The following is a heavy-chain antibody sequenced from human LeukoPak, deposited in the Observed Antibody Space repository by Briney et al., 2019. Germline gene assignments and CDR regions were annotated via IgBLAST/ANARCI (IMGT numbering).Heavy chain of an antibody. CDR3: ARWGHFDTSGCFVVDY. J-gene: IGHJ4*02. D-gene: IGHD3-22*01. CDR2: IHYSGST. V-gene: IGHV4-59*01. CDR1: DGSISSYY. Sequence: SETLSLTCSISDGSISSYYWNWIRQSPGKGLEWIGHIHYSGSTHYNPSLQSRVSISIDTSKNHFSLKLRSVTAVDTAVYYCARWGHFDTSGCFVVDYWGQGTLVTVSS.